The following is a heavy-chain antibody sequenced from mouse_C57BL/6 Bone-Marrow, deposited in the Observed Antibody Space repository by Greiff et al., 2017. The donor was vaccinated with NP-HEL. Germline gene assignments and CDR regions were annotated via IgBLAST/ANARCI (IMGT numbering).Heavy chain of an antibody. CDR2: ISSGGSYP. D-gene: IGHD1-1*01. J-gene: IGHJ1*03. Sequence: EVQVVESGGDLVKPGGSLKLSCAASGFTFSSYGMSWVRQTPDKRLEWVATISSGGSYPYYPDSVKGRFTISRDNAKNTLYLQISSLKSEDTAMYYCARRGYYYGGGYFDVWGTGTTVTVSS. CDR3: ARRGYYYGGGYFDV. CDR1: GFTFSSYG. V-gene: IGHV5-6*01.